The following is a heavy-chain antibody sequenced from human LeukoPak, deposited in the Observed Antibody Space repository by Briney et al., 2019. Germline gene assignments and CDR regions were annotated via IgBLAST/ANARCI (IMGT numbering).Heavy chain of an antibody. J-gene: IGHJ6*04. CDR2: IYYSGST. V-gene: IGHV4-59*01. CDR1: GGSISSYY. CDR3: ARDYGVSGYYGMDV. Sequence: SETLSLTCTVSGGSISSYYWSWIRQPPGKGLEWIGYIYYSGSTNYNPSLKSRVTISVDTSKNQFSLKLSSVTAVDTAVYYCARDYGVSGYYGMDVWGKGTTVTVSS. D-gene: IGHD3-10*01.